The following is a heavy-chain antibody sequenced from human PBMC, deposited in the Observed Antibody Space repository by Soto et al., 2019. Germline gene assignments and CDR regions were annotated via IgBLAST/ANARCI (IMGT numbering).Heavy chain of an antibody. CDR3: AKLGSSSWYPHYYFDY. V-gene: IGHV3-23*01. Sequence: EVQLLESGGGLVQPGGSLRLSCAASGFTFNNYAMGWVRQAPGKGLEWVSAITDSGDDTYYIDSVKGRFTISRDSSKSTLYLQMNSQRAEDTAIYYCAKLGSSSWYPHYYFDYWGQGTLVTVSS. CDR1: GFTFNNYA. CDR2: ITDSGDDT. D-gene: IGHD6-13*01. J-gene: IGHJ4*02.